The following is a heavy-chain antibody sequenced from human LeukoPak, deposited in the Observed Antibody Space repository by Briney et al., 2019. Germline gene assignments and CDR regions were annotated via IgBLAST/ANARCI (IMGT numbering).Heavy chain of an antibody. D-gene: IGHD4-17*01. CDR3: ATYGDYTFDY. J-gene: IGHJ4*02. Sequence: VESLKISCTGSGYTFSTCWIGWVRQMPGKGLEYMAIIYPGTSNTKYSPSFQGQVTISADKSINTVYLQWRSLKSSDTATYYCATYGDYTFDYWGQGTLVTVSS. CDR1: GYTFSTCW. V-gene: IGHV5-51*01. CDR2: IYPGTSNT.